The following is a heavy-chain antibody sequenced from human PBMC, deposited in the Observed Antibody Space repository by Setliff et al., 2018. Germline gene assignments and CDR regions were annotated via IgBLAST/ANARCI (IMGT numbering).Heavy chain of an antibody. Sequence: GGSLRLSCAAFGFTLRTYNMHWVRHAPGKGLEWVSSISSTSYTIYYADSVKGRFTISRDNAKNSLYLQMNSLRVEDTALYYCAKSSGSSSATNLEYLGPGTLVTVSS. D-gene: IGHD3-10*01. CDR1: GFTLRTYN. CDR3: AKSSGSSSATNLEY. CDR2: ISSTSYTI. V-gene: IGHV3-48*01. J-gene: IGHJ4*02.